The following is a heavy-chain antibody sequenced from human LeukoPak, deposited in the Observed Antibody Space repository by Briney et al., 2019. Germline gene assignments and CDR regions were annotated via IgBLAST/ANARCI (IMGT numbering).Heavy chain of an antibody. J-gene: IGHJ5*02. V-gene: IGHV1-18*01. CDR2: ISAYNGNT. Sequence: ASVKVSCKASGYTFTSYGISWVRQAPGQGLEWVGWISAYNGNTNYAQKLQGRVTMTTDTSTSTAYMELRSLRSDDTAVYYCARDYLTMVRGVKGAPNWFDPWGQGTLVTVSS. CDR3: ARDYLTMVRGVKGAPNWFDP. CDR1: GYTFTSYG. D-gene: IGHD3-10*01.